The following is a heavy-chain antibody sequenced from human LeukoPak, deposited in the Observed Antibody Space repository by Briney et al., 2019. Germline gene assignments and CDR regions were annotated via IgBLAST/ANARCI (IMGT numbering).Heavy chain of an antibody. CDR2: IHYTGAT. CDR1: GGTFRGYY. CDR3: ARGVLGPYYFDL. V-gene: IGHV4-34*01. Sequence: SSETLSLTCAVYGGTFRGYYWSWIRQPTGKGLEWIGEIHYTGATNYKPSLKSRVTISGDPSKNQVSLRVYSVTAADTAVYYCARGVLGPYYFDLWGRGTLVTVSS. J-gene: IGHJ2*01. D-gene: IGHD7-27*01.